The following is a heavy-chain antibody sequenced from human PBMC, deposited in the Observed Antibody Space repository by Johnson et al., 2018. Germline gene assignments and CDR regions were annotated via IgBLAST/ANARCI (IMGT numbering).Heavy chain of an antibody. CDR1: GFTFSSYA. V-gene: IGHV3-9*01. D-gene: IGHD1-14*01. CDR2: ISWNSGSI. Sequence: VQLVQSGGGLVQPGGSLRLSCAASGFTFSSYAMHWVRQAPGKGLEWVSGISWNSGSIGYADSVKGRFTISRNNAKNSLYLQMNSLTVEDTALYYCATGGCSPFDYWGQGTLVTVSS. CDR3: ATGGCSPFDY. J-gene: IGHJ4*02.